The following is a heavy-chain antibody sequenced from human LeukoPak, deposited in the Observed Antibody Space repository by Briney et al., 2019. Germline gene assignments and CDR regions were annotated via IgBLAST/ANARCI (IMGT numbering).Heavy chain of an antibody. CDR1: GYTFSKYG. CDR3: ARTTAWARTKFDY. V-gene: IGHV1-18*01. CDR2: ISGYNAYT. J-gene: IGHJ4*02. Sequence: ASVKVSCKASGYTFSKYGISWVRQAPGQRLEWMGWISGYNAYTHYAQKLQGRVTMTTDTSTSTAYMELRSLRSDDTAVYYCARTTAWARTKFDYWGQGTLVTVSS. D-gene: IGHD1-14*01.